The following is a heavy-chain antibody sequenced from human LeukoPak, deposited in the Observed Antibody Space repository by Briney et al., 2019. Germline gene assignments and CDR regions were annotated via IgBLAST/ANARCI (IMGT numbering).Heavy chain of an antibody. D-gene: IGHD2-15*01. CDR2: ISASGGGT. Sequence: PGGSLRLSSAASGFTFNVYAMSWVRQAPGKGLEWVSAISASGGGTYYADSVKGRFTISRDNSGNTLYLQMNSLRAEDTAVYYCAKDWYDYWGQGTRVTVSS. V-gene: IGHV3-23*01. CDR3: AKDWYDY. CDR1: GFTFNVYA. J-gene: IGHJ4*02.